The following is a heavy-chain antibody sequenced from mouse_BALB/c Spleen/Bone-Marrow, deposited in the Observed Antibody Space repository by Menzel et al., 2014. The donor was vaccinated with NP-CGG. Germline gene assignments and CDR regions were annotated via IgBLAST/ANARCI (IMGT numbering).Heavy chain of an antibody. D-gene: IGHD4-1*01. CDR2: INPSNGGT. Sequence: VKLMESGAELVKPGASVKLSCKASGYTFTSYYMYWVKQRPGQGLEWIGEINPSNGGTNFNEEFKSRATLTVGKSSSTAYMQLSSLTSEDSAVYYCTRGRTWDFDYWGQGTTLTVSS. J-gene: IGHJ2*01. CDR1: GYTFTSYY. V-gene: IGHV1S81*02. CDR3: TRGRTWDFDY.